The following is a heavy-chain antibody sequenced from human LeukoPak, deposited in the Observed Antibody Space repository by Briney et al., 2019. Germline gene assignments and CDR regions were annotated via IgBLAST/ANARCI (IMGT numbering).Heavy chain of an antibody. CDR1: GFTFSSYW. CDR3: ARGLGSPVPTWFDP. J-gene: IGHJ5*02. CDR2: INTDGSGT. Sequence: GGSLRLSCAASGFTFSSYWMHWVRQAPGKGLVWVSRINTDGSGTSYADSVKGRFTISRDNAKNTLYLQMNSLRAEDTAVYYCARGLGSPVPTWFDPWGQETLVTVSS. D-gene: IGHD3-16*01. V-gene: IGHV3-74*01.